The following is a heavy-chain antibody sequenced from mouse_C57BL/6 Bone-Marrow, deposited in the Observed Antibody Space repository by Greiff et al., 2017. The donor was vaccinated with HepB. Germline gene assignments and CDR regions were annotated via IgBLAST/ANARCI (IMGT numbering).Heavy chain of an antibody. J-gene: IGHJ2*01. CDR1: GFTFSSYT. V-gene: IGHV5-9*01. CDR3: ASLYYYGSRDY. Sequence: EVNVVESGGGLVKPGGSLKLSCAASGFTFSSYTMSWVRQTPEKRLEWVATISGGGGNTYYPDSVKGRFTISRDNAKNTLYLQMSSLRSEDTALYYCASLYYYGSRDYWGQGTTLTVSS. CDR2: ISGGGGNT. D-gene: IGHD1-1*01.